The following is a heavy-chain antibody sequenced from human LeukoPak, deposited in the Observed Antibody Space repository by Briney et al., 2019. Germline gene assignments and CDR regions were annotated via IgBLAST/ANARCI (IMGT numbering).Heavy chain of an antibody. V-gene: IGHV3-7*01. CDR2: IKQDGSEK. J-gene: IGHJ5*02. CDR1: GFTFSIYW. D-gene: IGHD2-2*01. CDR3: AREGRYCSSTSCSGHNWFDP. Sequence: GGSLRLSCAASGFTFSIYWMSWVRQAPGKGLEWVANIKQDGSEKYHVDSVKGRFTISRDNAKNSLYLQMNSLRAEDTAVYYWAREGRYCSSTSCSGHNWFDPWGQGTLVIVSS.